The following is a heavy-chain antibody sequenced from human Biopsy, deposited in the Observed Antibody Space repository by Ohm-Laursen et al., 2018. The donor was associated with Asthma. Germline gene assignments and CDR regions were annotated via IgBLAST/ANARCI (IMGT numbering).Heavy chain of an antibody. CDR2: ISWNSGSI. CDR1: GFTFDDYG. Sequence: SLRLSCAASGFTFDDYGMHWVRQAPGKGLEWVSGISWNSGSIGYADSVKGRFTISRDNAKNSLYLQMNSLRAEDTAVYYCARGGYCTSPTCPWGRYATDVWGQGTTVTVSS. V-gene: IGHV3-9*01. D-gene: IGHD2-2*01. CDR3: ARGGYCTSPTCPWGRYATDV. J-gene: IGHJ6*02.